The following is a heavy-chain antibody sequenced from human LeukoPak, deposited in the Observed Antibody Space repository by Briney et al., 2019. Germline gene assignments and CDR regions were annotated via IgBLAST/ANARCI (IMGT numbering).Heavy chain of an antibody. D-gene: IGHD1-1*01. Sequence: GGSLRLSCVASGFILSSYSMGWVRQGPGKGLKWVSLIDSGGSTTYFADSVKGRFTMSRDNFKNTLYLRMYRLRAEDTAVYYCVKGSSTTTRHFDPWGQGTPVTVSS. CDR1: GFILSSYS. V-gene: IGHV3-23*03. J-gene: IGHJ5*02. CDR3: VKGSSTTTRHFDP. CDR2: IDSGGSTT.